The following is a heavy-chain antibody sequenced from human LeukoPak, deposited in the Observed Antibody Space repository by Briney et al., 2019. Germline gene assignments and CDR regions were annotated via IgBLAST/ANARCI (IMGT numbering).Heavy chain of an antibody. D-gene: IGHD3-22*01. CDR3: ARSNGEYDSSGYAYYWYFDL. Sequence: SETLSLTCIVSGDSVSSGSYYWSWIRQHPGKGLEWIGYIYYSGSTYYNPSLKSRVTISVDTSKNQFSLKLSSVTAADTAVYYCARSNGEYDSSGYAYYWYFDLWGRGTLVTVSS. V-gene: IGHV4-31*03. CDR2: IYYSGST. J-gene: IGHJ2*01. CDR1: GDSVSSGSYY.